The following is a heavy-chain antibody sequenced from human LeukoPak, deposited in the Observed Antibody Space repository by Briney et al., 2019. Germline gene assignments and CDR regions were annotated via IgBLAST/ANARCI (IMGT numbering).Heavy chain of an antibody. D-gene: IGHD6-25*01. CDR1: YTFTSYG. J-gene: IGHJ4*02. CDR2: ISAYNGNT. CDR3: ARVTAYSSENYFDY. V-gene: IGHV1-18*01. Sequence: YTFTSYGXXXVRQAPXQGLXXXXWISAYNGNTNYAKKLKGRVTITTDTSKRTAYMEMRSLRSDDTAVYYCARVTAYSSENYFDYWGQGTLVTVSS.